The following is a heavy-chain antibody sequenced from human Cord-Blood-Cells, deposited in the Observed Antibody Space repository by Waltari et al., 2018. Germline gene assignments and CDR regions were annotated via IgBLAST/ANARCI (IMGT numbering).Heavy chain of an antibody. J-gene: IGHJ4*02. CDR3: ARSPPSGYLDY. CDR2: IWYDGSNK. Sequence: QVQLVESGGGVVQPGRSLRLSCAAAGCTFSSSGMPWCRQAPGKGLEWVAVIWYDGSNKYYADSVKGRFTISRDNSKNTLYLQMNSLRAEDTAVYYCARSPPSGYLDYWGQGTLVTVSS. CDR1: GCTFSSSG. V-gene: IGHV3-33*01. D-gene: IGHD3-3*01.